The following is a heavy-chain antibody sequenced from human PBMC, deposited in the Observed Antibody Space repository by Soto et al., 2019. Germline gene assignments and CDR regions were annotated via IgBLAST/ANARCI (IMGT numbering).Heavy chain of an antibody. V-gene: IGHV4-59*01. CDR1: GGSISSYY. CDR3: AQGTVGYDTSGYYDFEY. Sequence: SETLSLTCTVSGGSISSYYWSWIRQPPGKGLEWIGYIYYSGSTNYNPSLKSRVTISVDTSKNQFSLKLSSVTAADTAVYYCAQGTVGYDTSGYYDFEYWGQGTLVTVSS. D-gene: IGHD3-22*01. J-gene: IGHJ4*02. CDR2: IYYSGST.